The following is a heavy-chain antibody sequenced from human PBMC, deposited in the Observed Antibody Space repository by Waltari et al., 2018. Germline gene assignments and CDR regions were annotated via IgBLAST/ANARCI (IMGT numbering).Heavy chain of an antibody. CDR1: GYTFTDYD. D-gene: IGHD2-2*01. Sequence: VQLAQSGSELKKPGASVKISCKASGYTFTDYDITWVRQAPGPGLELMGWVTTNTGNPTYAQGFTGRFVFSLDTSVSTAYLQITSLKTEDSAVYYCAREVVPPHTIVVNWFDPWGQGTLVTVSS. CDR3: AREVVPPHTIVVNWFDP. J-gene: IGHJ5*02. V-gene: IGHV7-4-1*02. CDR2: VTTNTGNP.